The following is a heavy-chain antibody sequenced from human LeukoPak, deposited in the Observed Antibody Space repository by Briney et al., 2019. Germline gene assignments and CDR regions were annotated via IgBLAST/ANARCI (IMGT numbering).Heavy chain of an antibody. D-gene: IGHD1-26*01. V-gene: IGHV4-59*01. J-gene: IGHJ4*02. Sequence: PGGSLRLSCAASGFTFSSYAMSWIRQPPGKGLEWIGYIYYSGSTNYNPSLKSRVTISVDTSKNQFSLKLSSVTAADTAVYYCASGIVPDYWGQGTLVTVSS. CDR3: ASGIVPDY. CDR1: GFTFSSYA. CDR2: IYYSGST.